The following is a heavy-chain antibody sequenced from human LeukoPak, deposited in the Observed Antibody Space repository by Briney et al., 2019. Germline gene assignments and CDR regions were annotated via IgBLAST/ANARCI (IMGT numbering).Heavy chain of an antibody. CDR3: ARQSGRSGSDY. CDR2: ISGSGSDI. Sequence: GGSLRLSCAASGFTFSDHYMTWLRQAPGKGPEWLSYISGSGSDIDYAGSVKGRFTISRDNAKNSLYLQMNILRAEDTAVYYCARQSGRSGSDYWGQGTLVTVSS. V-gene: IGHV3-11*01. CDR1: GFTFSDHY. J-gene: IGHJ4*02. D-gene: IGHD6-19*01.